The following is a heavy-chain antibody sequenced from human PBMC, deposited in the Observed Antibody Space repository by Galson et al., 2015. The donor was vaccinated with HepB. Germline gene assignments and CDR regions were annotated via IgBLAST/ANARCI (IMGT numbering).Heavy chain of an antibody. CDR2: ISISGSRT. Sequence: SLRLSCAASGFTFTNYAMNWVRQAPGKGLQWVSDISISGSRTSYSDSVRGRFTISRDNSQNTIYLQMTNLRVDDTAMYYCAKHDLYGDSSRGGSFDFWGQRTLVTVSS. V-gene: IGHV3-23*01. D-gene: IGHD4-17*01. CDR3: AKHDLYGDSSRGGSFDF. J-gene: IGHJ4*02. CDR1: GFTFTNYA.